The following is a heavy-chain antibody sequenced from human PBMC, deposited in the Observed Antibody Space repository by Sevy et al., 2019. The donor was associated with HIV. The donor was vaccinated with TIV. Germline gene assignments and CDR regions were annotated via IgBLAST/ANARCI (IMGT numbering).Heavy chain of an antibody. CDR2: IRYDGSNK. D-gene: IGHD2-8*01. V-gene: IGHV3-30*02. CDR3: ARGRKTTQEWLEELDYYYGVDV. J-gene: IGHJ6*02. Sequence: GGSLRLSCAASGFTFSTYDMHWVRQASGKGLEWVAYIRYDGSNKYYADSVRGRFTISRDNSKNTLYLQMNSLRAEDTAVYYCARGRKTTQEWLEELDYYYGVDVWGQGTTVTVSS. CDR1: GFTFSTYD.